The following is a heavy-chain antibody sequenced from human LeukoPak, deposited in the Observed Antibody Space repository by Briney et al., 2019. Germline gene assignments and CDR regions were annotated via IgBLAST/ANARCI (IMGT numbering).Heavy chain of an antibody. CDR2: IYLSGST. CDR1: GYSISSTYF. V-gene: IGHV4-38-2*01. J-gene: IGHJ4*02. CDR3: ARHIGNYYVEY. Sequence: PSETLSLTCAVSGYSISSTYFWGRIRQPPGKGLQWIGNIYLSGSTYYNPSLKSRVTISVDTSKNQFSLKLTSVTAADTAVYYCARHIGNYYVEYWGQGILVTVSS. D-gene: IGHD1-7*01.